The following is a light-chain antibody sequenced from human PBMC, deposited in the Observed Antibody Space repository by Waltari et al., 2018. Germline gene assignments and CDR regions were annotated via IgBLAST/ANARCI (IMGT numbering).Light chain of an antibody. CDR1: HSNIGNNY. Sequence: QSVLTQPPSVSAAPGQQVPTPCAGSHSNIGNNYVSWYQQLPETAHKLLVYDDAKRPSGIPDLFSVSKSGTSATLGITGLQTGDEAVYYCGTWDINLSAVVFGGGTKLTVL. CDR2: DDA. J-gene: IGLJ2*01. CDR3: GTWDINLSAVV. V-gene: IGLV1-51*01.